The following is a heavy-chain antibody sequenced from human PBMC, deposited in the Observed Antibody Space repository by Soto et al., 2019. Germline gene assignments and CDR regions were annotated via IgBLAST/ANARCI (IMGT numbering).Heavy chain of an antibody. CDR3: ARGSPYYYYYMDV. Sequence: SETLSLTCAVYGGSFSGYYWSWIRQPPGKGLEWIGEINHSGSTNYNPSLKSRVTISVDTSKNQFSLKLTSVTAADTAVYYCARGSPYYYYYMDVWGKGTTVTVSS. J-gene: IGHJ6*03. CDR2: INHSGST. CDR1: GGSFSGYY. V-gene: IGHV4-34*01.